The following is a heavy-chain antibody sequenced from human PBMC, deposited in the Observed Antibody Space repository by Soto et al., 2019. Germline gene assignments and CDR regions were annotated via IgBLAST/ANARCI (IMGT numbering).Heavy chain of an antibody. CDR2: IIPIFNTA. Sequence: QEQLVQSGAEVKKPGSSVKVSCKVSGGTFSTFGISWVRQAPGQGLEWMGGIIPIFNTAKYAQKFQGRVTITADKSTSTVHMELSILRSEDTAVYYCARQTVSSGWHYGNWFDPWGQGTLVTVSS. J-gene: IGHJ5*02. V-gene: IGHV1-69*06. D-gene: IGHD6-19*01. CDR1: GGTFSTFG. CDR3: ARQTVSSGWHYGNWFDP.